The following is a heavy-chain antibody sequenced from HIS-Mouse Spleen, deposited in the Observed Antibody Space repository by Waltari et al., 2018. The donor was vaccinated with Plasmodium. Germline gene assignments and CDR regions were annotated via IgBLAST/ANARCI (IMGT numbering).Heavy chain of an antibody. CDR3: ARVTSSGVYWYFDL. J-gene: IGHJ2*01. CDR1: GGSFSGYY. D-gene: IGHD3-3*01. Sequence: QVQLQQWGAGLLKPSETLSLTCAVYGGSFSGYYWSWIRQPPGKGLEWIGEINHSGSTNSNPALKSRVHISGDTVKNQFSLKLSSVTAADTAVYYCARVTSSGVYWYFDLWGRGTLVTVSS. V-gene: IGHV4-34*01. CDR2: INHSGST.